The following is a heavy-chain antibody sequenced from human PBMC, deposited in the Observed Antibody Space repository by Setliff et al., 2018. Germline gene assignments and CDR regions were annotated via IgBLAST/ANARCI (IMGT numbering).Heavy chain of an antibody. V-gene: IGHV4-59*01. J-gene: IGHJ2*01. Sequence: SETLSLTCTVSGGSIGPSFWNWIRQSPGKGLEWIGYKSNRGDTNSNPSLRSRLTMSVDTSKSQFSLNLTSVTAADTAVYSCARAVDSSGYFPYWYFGLWGRGALVTVSS. CDR3: ARAVDSSGYFPYWYFGL. CDR1: GGSIGPSF. D-gene: IGHD3-22*01. CDR2: KSNRGDT.